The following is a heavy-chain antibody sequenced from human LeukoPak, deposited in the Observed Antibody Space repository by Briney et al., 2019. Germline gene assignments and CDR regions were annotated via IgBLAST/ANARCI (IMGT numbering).Heavy chain of an antibody. J-gene: IGHJ4*02. CDR2: INRSGVT. CDR1: GGSFSDFY. D-gene: IGHD3-10*01. Sequence: SETLSLTCAVYGGSFSDFYWNWIRQTPGKGLEWIGEINRSGVTDDNPSLKSRLTISIDTSKNHFSLTLRSVTAADTALYYCARGRKYESGSFFLGSFFDYWGQGNLVTVSS. V-gene: IGHV4-34*01. CDR3: ARGRKYESGSFFLGSFFDY.